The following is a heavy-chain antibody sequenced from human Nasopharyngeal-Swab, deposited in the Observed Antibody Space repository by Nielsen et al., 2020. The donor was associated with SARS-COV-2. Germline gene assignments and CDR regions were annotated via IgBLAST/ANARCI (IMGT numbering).Heavy chain of an antibody. CDR2: ISARGTST. J-gene: IGHJ4*02. V-gene: IGHV3-23*01. CDR3: AREGQGTPIDF. D-gene: IGHD3-10*01. CDR1: GVSFSNYS. Sequence: AGSLRLSCVASGVSFSNYSMSCARHPPGKGLEWVSTISARGTSTFYVDSVKGRFTISRDNSKNTLHVQMSSLRAEDTAVYYCAREGQGTPIDFWGQGTLVTVSS.